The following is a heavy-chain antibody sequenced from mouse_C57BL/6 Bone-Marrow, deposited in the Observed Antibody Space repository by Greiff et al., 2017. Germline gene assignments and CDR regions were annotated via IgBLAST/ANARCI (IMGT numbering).Heavy chain of an antibody. Sequence: EVKLMESGGGLVKPGGSLKLSCAASGFTFSSYAMSWVRQTPEKRLVWVATISDGGSYTSYPDNVKGRFTISRDHAKNNLYLQMSHLKSEDTAMYYCARDWDGYYGFYFDYWGQGTTLTVSS. CDR2: ISDGGSYT. CDR1: GFTFSSYA. CDR3: ARDWDGYYGFYFDY. V-gene: IGHV5-4*01. J-gene: IGHJ2*01. D-gene: IGHD2-3*01.